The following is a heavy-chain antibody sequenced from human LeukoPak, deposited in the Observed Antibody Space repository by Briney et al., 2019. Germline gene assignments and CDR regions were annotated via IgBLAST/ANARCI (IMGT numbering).Heavy chain of an antibody. Sequence: GASVKVSCKVSGYTLTELSMHWVRQAPGKGLEWMGGFDPEDGETIYAQKFQGRVTMTRDTSTSTVYMELSSLRSEDTAVYYCARDFAGRALDYWGQGTLVTVSS. J-gene: IGHJ4*02. V-gene: IGHV1-24*01. CDR3: ARDFAGRALDY. CDR2: FDPEDGET. CDR1: GYTLTELS. D-gene: IGHD2-15*01.